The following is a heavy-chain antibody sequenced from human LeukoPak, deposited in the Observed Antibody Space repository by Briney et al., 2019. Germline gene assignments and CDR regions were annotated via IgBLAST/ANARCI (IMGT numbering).Heavy chain of an antibody. Sequence: GASVKASCKASGYTFTNYDINWLRQATGQGLECMGWMNPNSGDTGYAQKFQGRVTITRNTSITTAYMELSSLRSEDTAVYYCARAQPSVEGYYMDVWGKGTTVTVSS. J-gene: IGHJ6*03. D-gene: IGHD3-3*01. CDR1: GYTFTNYD. V-gene: IGHV1-8*03. CDR2: MNPNSGDT. CDR3: ARAQPSVEGYYMDV.